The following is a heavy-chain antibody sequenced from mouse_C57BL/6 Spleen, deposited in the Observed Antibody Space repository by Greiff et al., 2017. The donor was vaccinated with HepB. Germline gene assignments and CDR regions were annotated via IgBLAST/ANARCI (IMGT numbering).Heavy chain of an antibody. CDR1: GYTFTSYW. CDR2: INPSNGGT. Sequence: VQLQQPGTELVKPGASVKLSCKASGYTFTSYWMHWVKQRPGQGLEWIGNINPSNGGTNYNEKFKSKATLTVDKSSSTAYMQLSSLTSEDAAVYYCARGGTGPRAWVAYWGQGTLVTVSA. D-gene: IGHD2-14*01. CDR3: ARGGTGPRAWVAY. V-gene: IGHV1-53*01. J-gene: IGHJ3*01.